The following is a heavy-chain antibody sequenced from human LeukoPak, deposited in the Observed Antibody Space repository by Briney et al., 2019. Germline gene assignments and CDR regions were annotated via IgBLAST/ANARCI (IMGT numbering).Heavy chain of an antibody. V-gene: IGHV1-69*06. Sequence: GSSVKVSCKASGYTFTSYAISWVRQAPGQGLEWMGGIIPIIGSANYAQKFQGRVTMTADTSTSTAYMELSSLRSEDTAVYYCARALWEQRSSAYFAYGSQGTLVTVP. J-gene: IGHJ4*02. CDR3: ARALWEQRSSAYFAY. D-gene: IGHD1-26*01. CDR2: IIPIIGSA. CDR1: GYTFTSYA.